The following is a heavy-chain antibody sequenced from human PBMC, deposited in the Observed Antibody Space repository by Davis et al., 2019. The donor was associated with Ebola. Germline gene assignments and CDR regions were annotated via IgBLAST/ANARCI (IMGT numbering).Heavy chain of an antibody. J-gene: IGHJ6*04. CDR2: ISSSSYYI. V-gene: IGHV3-21*05. D-gene: IGHD3-3*01. Sequence: GESLKISCVASGFTFSNFNMNWVRQAPGKGLEWLSYISSSSYYIHYAYSLKGRFTISRDNAKNSLYLQMNSLRAEDRAVYYCAKSGLSFGVVKYHYGMDVWGKGTTVTVSS. CDR1: GFTFSNFN. CDR3: AKSGLSFGVVKYHYGMDV.